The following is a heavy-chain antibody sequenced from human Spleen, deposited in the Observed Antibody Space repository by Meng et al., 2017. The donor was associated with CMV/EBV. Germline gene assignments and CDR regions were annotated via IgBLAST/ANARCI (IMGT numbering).Heavy chain of an antibody. V-gene: IGHV2-5*02. Sequence: FSGFSLSTGGVGVGWIRQPPGKALEWLALIYWDDDKRYSPSLKSRITITKDTSKNQVVLTMTNMDPVDTATYYCVRGGRGRIVVVFDYWGQGTLVTVSS. CDR1: GFSLSTGGVG. J-gene: IGHJ4*02. D-gene: IGHD3-22*01. CDR2: IYWDDDK. CDR3: VRGGRGRIVVVFDY.